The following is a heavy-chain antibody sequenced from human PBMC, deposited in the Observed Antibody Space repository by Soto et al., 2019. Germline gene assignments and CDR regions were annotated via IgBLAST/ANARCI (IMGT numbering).Heavy chain of an antibody. Sequence: SVKVSCKASGGTFSRYAISCVVQSALQWLEWMGGIIPIFGTANYAQKFQGRVTITADKSTSTACMELSSLRSEDTAVYYCARSEGYCSGGSCSYSYWGQGTLVTVSS. CDR1: GGTFSRYA. CDR3: ARSEGYCSGGSCSYSY. J-gene: IGHJ4*02. V-gene: IGHV1-69*06. D-gene: IGHD2-15*01. CDR2: IIPIFGTA.